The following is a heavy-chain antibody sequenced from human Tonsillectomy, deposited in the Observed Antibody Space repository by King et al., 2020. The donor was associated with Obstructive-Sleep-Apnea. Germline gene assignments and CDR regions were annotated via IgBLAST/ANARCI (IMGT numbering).Heavy chain of an antibody. J-gene: IGHJ2*01. CDR3: TKEDRGSGRGYFDL. CDR2: IRSEGYGGAT. V-gene: IGHV3-49*03. Sequence: VQLVESGGGLVQPGRSLRLSCTPSGFEFVDYAMDWFRQAPGKGLEWIGFIRSEGYGGATEYGASVKGRFIISRDDSKGTAYLQKNSLKTEDTAIYYCTKEDRGSGRGYFDLWGRGTLVSVSS. D-gene: IGHD3-10*01. CDR1: GFEFVDYA.